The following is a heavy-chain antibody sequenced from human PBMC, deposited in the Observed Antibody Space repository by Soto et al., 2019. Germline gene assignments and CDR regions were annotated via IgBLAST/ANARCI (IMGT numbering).Heavy chain of an antibody. V-gene: IGHV2-5*02. D-gene: IGHD3-22*01. CDR2: IYWDDDK. CDR1: GFSLSTSGVG. CDR3: AHRRGRYYYDSSGYYPHNWFDP. Sequence: QITLKESGPTLVKPTQTLTLTCTFSGFSLSTSGVGVGWIRQPPGKALEWLALIYWDDDKRYSPSLKSRLTSTKDTSKNQVVLTMTNMDPVDTATYYCAHRRGRYYYDSSGYYPHNWFDPWGQGTLVTVSS. J-gene: IGHJ5*02.